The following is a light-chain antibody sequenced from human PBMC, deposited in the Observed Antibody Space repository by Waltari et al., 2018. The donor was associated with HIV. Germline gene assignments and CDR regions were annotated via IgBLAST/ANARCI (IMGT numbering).Light chain of an antibody. V-gene: IGLV1-44*01. CDR2: GNS. CDR3: AAWDDSRNVV. J-gene: IGLJ2*01. CDR1: SSNIGSDT. Sequence: QSVLTQPPSASGTPGQRVTISCSGSSSNIGSDTVNWYQQLPGTAPKLLIYGNSWRPSGVPYQFSGAKGGTAASLAISGVQSEDGADYYCAAWDDSRNVVFGGGTKLTVL.